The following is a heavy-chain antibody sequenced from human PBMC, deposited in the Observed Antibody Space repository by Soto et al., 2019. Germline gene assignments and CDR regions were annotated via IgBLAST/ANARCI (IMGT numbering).Heavy chain of an antibody. CDR1: GGTFSSHT. V-gene: IGHV1-69*08. CDR3: AGPDFGDDWYFDL. J-gene: IGHJ2*01. D-gene: IGHD4-17*01. CDR2: IIPALGTA. Sequence: QDQLVQSGAEVKKPGSSVKVSCKASGGTFSSHTFSWVRRARGQGLEWMGRIIPALGTATYAQKFQGRVTITADESATTVYMELNRLRSEEPAVYYCAGPDFGDDWYFDLWGRGTLVTVSS.